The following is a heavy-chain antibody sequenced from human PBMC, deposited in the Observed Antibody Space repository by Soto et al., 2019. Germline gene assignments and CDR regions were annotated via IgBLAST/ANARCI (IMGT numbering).Heavy chain of an antibody. CDR2: ISAYNGNT. V-gene: IGHV1-18*01. CDR3: AREPENYDILTGYLDI. Sequence: QVQLVQSGAEVKKPGASVKVSCKASGYTFTSYGISWVRQAPGQGREWMGWISAYNGNTNYAQKLQGRVTMTTDTSTSRAYMELRSLRSDDTAVYYCAREPENYDILTGYLDIWGQGTMVTVSS. D-gene: IGHD3-9*01. CDR1: GYTFTSYG. J-gene: IGHJ3*02.